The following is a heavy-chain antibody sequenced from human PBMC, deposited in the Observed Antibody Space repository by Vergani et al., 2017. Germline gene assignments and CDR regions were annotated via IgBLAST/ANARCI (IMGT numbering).Heavy chain of an antibody. Sequence: QVQLVQSGAEVKKPGSSVKVSCKASGGTFSSYAISWVRQAPGQGLEWMGRIIPILGIANYAQEFQGRLTITADKSTRTAYMELSSLRSEDTTVYYCTRDGVLXSSGYYYRDYYYDGMNVWGQGPTVTVSS. CDR1: GGTFSSYA. CDR3: TRDGVLXSSGYYYRDYYYDGMNV. CDR2: IIPILGIA. V-gene: IGHV1-69*04. J-gene: IGHJ6*02. D-gene: IGHD3-22*01.